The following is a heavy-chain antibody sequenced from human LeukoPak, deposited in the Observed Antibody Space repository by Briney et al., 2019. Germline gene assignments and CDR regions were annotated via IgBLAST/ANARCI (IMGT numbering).Heavy chain of an antibody. D-gene: IGHD3-10*01. CDR2: INTSGSI. Sequence: PSQTLSLTCTVSGGSINSGTYYWTWIGQAAGKGLEWIGRINTSGSINYNPSLKSRVTISVDTSKNKFSLKLSSVTAADTAVYYCATYMVRGVAMHASDIWGQGTMVTVSS. V-gene: IGHV4-61*02. CDR3: ATYMVRGVAMHASDI. J-gene: IGHJ3*02. CDR1: GGSINSGTYY.